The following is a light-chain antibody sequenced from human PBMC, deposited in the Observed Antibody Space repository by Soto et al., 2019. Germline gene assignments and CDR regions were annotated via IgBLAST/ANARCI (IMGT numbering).Light chain of an antibody. CDR2: GAS. Sequence: EIVLTQSPGTLSLSPGERATLSCRASQSVSSSYLAWYQQKPGQAPRLLIYGASSRATGIPDRFRGSGSGTGFTLTISRLEPEDVAVDDCQQHGSSLFTFGPGTKVDIK. CDR1: QSVSSSY. V-gene: IGKV3-20*01. CDR3: QQHGSSLFT. J-gene: IGKJ3*01.